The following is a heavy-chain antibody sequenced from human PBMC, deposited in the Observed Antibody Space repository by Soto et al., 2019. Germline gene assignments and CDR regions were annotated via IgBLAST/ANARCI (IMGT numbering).Heavy chain of an antibody. D-gene: IGHD3-22*01. CDR3: ARGRTNYYDRSGYHPGLDS. J-gene: IGHJ4*02. V-gene: IGHV3-53*01. Sequence: SLRLSCAASGLSVSSNYMSWVRQAPGKGLEWVSVIYSGGSTYYADSVKGRFTISRDNSKNTLYLQMNSLRVEDTAVYYCARGRTNYYDRSGYHPGLDSCGQGTLVTLSS. CDR2: IYSGGST. CDR1: GLSVSSNY.